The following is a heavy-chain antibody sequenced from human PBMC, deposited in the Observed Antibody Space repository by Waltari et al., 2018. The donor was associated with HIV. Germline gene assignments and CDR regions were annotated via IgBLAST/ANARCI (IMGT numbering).Heavy chain of an antibody. CDR1: RATFTGYY. CDR2: INQRRTA. V-gene: IGHV4-34*01. D-gene: IGHD3-16*01. CDR3: ARGPFYYDLGGAALVRSDYSYYYGLDA. Sequence: QVQLQERGAGQVKPTETLSLTCALHRATFTGYYWSWIRQTPGQGLEWIGEINQRRTANHNPALKRRVTMSIDTSKNQFSLKLTSVTAADTAVYYFARGPFYYDLGGAALVRSDYSYYYGLDAWGQGTTVTVS. J-gene: IGHJ6*02.